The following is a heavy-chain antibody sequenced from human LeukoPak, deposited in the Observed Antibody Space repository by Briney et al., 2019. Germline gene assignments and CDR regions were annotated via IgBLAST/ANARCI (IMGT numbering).Heavy chain of an antibody. CDR3: ARGGVGGYDYFDS. V-gene: IGHV4-30-4*01. CDR1: GGSISSDDYC. D-gene: IGHD5-12*01. J-gene: IGHJ4*02. Sequence: PSQTLSLTCTVSGGSISSDDYCWSWIRQPPGNGLEWIGHITYSGSTDYSPSLRSRVTMSVNTSKNQFSLKLNSVTAAETAMYFCARGGVGGYDYFDSWGQGTLVAVSS. CDR2: ITYSGST.